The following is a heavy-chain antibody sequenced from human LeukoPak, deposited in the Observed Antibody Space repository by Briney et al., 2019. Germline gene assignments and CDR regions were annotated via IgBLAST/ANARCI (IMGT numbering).Heavy chain of an antibody. D-gene: IGHD2-21*02. CDR1: GGSISSSSYY. CDR2: IYYSGST. J-gene: IGHJ3*02. V-gene: IGHV4-39*07. CDR3: ARYSYCGGDCYDAFDI. Sequence: PSETLSLTCTVSGGSISSSSYYWGWIRQPPGKGLEWIGSIYYSGSTNYNPSLKSRVTISMDTSKNQFSLKLSSVTAADTAVYYCARYSYCGGDCYDAFDIWGQGTMVTVSS.